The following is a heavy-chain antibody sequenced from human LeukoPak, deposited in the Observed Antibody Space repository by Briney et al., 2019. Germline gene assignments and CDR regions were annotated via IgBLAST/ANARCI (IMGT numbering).Heavy chain of an antibody. J-gene: IGHJ3*02. Sequence: TGGSLRLSCAASGFTFSDSYMSWIRQPPGKGLEWIGYIYYSGSTNYNPSLKSRVTISVDTSKNQFSLKLSSVTAADTAVYYCARYKGVVTPRDAFDIWGQGTMVTVSS. V-gene: IGHV4-59*01. CDR1: GFTFSDSY. CDR2: IYYSGST. D-gene: IGHD4-23*01. CDR3: ARYKGVVTPRDAFDI.